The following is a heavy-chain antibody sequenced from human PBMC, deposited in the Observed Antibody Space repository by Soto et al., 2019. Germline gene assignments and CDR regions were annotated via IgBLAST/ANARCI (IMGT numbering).Heavy chain of an antibody. CDR3: ARDPRRTRGWHFDL. D-gene: IGHD3-10*01. Sequence: QVQLQESGPGLVRPSQTLSLTCTVSGGSISTSDYYWSWIRQHPVRGLEWIGYVYFSGDTFYNPSLESRVVISVETSENRFSLKLRSVTAADTAVYYCARDPRRTRGWHFDLWGRGTLVTVSS. CDR2: VYFSGDT. J-gene: IGHJ2*01. CDR1: GGSISTSDYY. V-gene: IGHV4-31*03.